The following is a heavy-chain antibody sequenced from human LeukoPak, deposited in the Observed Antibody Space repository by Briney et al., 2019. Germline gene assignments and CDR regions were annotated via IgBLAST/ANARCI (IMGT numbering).Heavy chain of an antibody. Sequence: SETLSLTCAVSGYSNSSGYYWGWIRQPPGKGLEWIGSMYHSGITYYNPSLKTRVTISVDTSKNQFSLKLTSVTAADTAVYYCASLSYWGQGTLVTVSS. CDR3: ASLSY. V-gene: IGHV4-38-2*01. J-gene: IGHJ4*02. CDR2: MYHSGIT. D-gene: IGHD3-9*01. CDR1: GYSNSSGYY.